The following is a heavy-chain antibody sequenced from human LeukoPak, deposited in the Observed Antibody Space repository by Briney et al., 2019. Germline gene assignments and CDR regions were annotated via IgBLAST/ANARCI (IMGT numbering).Heavy chain of an antibody. J-gene: IGHJ4*02. V-gene: IGHV3-23*01. CDR2: LSRSGDTT. CDR3: ARADWNVGTDY. CDR1: GFTFSSYA. Sequence: GGSLRLSCAASGFTFSSYAMTWVRQAPGKGLDWVSGLSRSGDTTYYADSVRGRFIISRDNSKNTLYLQMNSLRGEDTAVYYCARADWNVGTDYWGQGTLVTVSS. D-gene: IGHD1-1*01.